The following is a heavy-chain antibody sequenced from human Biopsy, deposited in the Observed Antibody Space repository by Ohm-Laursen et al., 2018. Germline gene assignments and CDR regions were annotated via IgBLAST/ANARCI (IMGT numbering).Heavy chain of an antibody. CDR2: INHRGST. CDR3: ARDRDRRGWFDP. J-gene: IGHJ5*02. D-gene: IGHD1-14*01. Sequence: VTLSLTCAVYGGPFSGYYWSWIRQPPGKGLEWIGEINHRGSTNYNPSLKSRVTMSVDTSKNKFSLRVGSVTAADTAVYYCARDRDRRGWFDPWGQGTLVTVSS. CDR1: GGPFSGYY. V-gene: IGHV4-34*01.